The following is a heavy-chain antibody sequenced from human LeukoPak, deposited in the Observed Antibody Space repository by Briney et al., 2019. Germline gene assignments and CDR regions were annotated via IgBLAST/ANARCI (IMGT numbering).Heavy chain of an antibody. J-gene: IGHJ4*02. CDR2: ISNSDGTT. V-gene: IGHV3-11*01. Sequence: PGGSLRLSCAASGFTFSDDYMTWIRQAPGKGLEWVSYISNSDGTTYYADFVRGRFTISRDNAKKSLYLQMNSLRAEDTAVYYCARDLMGIAYRGAFYYWGQGTLVTVSS. D-gene: IGHD6-13*01. CDR3: ARDLMGIAYRGAFYY. CDR1: GFTFSDDY.